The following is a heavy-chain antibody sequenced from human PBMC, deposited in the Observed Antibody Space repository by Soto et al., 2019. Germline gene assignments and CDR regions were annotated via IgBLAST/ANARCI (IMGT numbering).Heavy chain of an antibody. Sequence: ASVKVSCKASGGTFSSYAISWVRQAPGQGLEWMGRIIPIFGTANYAQKYQGRVTITADESTSTAYMELSSLSSEDTAVYYCARITYDSSGYYYGGEWFDPWGQGTLVTVSS. D-gene: IGHD3-22*01. V-gene: IGHV1-69*13. J-gene: IGHJ5*02. CDR1: GGTFSSYA. CDR2: IIPIFGTA. CDR3: ARITYDSSGYYYGGEWFDP.